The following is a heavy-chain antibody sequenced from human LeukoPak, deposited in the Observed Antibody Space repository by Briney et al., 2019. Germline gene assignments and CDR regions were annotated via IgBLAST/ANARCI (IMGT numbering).Heavy chain of an antibody. V-gene: IGHV1-46*01. CDR3: ARLVYDILTGYPSYYFDY. Sequence: ASVKVSCKASGYTFTSYYMHWVRQAPGQGLEWMGIINPGGGSTNYAQKFQGRVIMTRDTSTSTIYMELSRLRSDDTAVYYCARLVYDILTGYPSYYFDYWGQGTLVTVSS. D-gene: IGHD3-9*01. J-gene: IGHJ4*02. CDR1: GYTFTSYY. CDR2: INPGGGST.